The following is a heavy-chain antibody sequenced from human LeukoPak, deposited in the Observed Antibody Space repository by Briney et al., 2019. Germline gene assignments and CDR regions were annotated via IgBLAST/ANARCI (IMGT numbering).Heavy chain of an antibody. CDR1: GFTFSSYW. J-gene: IGHJ4*02. Sequence: PGGSLRLFCAASGFTFSSYWMTWVRQAPGKGLEWVANIKEDGSEKNYVDSVKGRFTVSRDNAKNSLYLQMNSLRVEDTGVYYCARDKWIPGYWGQGTLVTVSS. CDR3: ARDKWIPGY. D-gene: IGHD5-12*01. CDR2: IKEDGSEK. V-gene: IGHV3-7*01.